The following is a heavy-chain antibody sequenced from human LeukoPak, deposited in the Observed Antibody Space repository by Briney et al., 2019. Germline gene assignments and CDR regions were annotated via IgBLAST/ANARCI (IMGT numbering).Heavy chain of an antibody. CDR1: GGSFSGYY. CDR2: INHSGST. J-gene: IGHJ5*02. D-gene: IGHD6-13*01. V-gene: IGHV4-34*01. Sequence: SETLSLTCAVYGGSFSGYYWSWIRQPPGKGLEWIGEINHSGSTNYNPSLKSRVTISVDTSKNQFSLKLSSVTAADTAVYYCARHLRGGSSWSANGFDPWGQGTLVTVSS. CDR3: ARHLRGGSSWSANGFDP.